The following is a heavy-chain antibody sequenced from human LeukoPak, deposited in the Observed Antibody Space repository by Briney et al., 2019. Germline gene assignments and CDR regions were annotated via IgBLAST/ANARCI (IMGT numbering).Heavy chain of an antibody. Sequence: PSETLSLTCTVSGGSISSSSYYWGWIRQPPGKGLEWIGYIYTSGSTNYNPSLKSRVTISVDTSKNQFSLKLSSVTAADTAVYYCARLGCSSTSCYRLPSGWFDPWGQGTLVTVSS. V-gene: IGHV4-61*05. CDR2: IYTSGST. D-gene: IGHD2-2*02. CDR1: GGSISSSSYY. CDR3: ARLGCSSTSCYRLPSGWFDP. J-gene: IGHJ5*02.